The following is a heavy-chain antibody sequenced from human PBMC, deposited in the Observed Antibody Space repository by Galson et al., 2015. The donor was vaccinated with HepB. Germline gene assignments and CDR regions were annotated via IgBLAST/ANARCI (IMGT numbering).Heavy chain of an antibody. CDR3: AGEPRTRRYYSDSSTYGPVDY. CDR1: GFTFTNYA. D-gene: IGHD3-22*01. CDR2: TSYDEMYK. V-gene: IGHV3-30*04. Sequence: ALRLSCAASGFTFTNYAMHWVRQAPGKGLEWVAVTSYDEMYKYYTDSVRGRFTISRDNSKNTLYLQMNSLRTEDTAVYCCAGEPRTRRYYSDSSTYGPVDYGGQGSLVTVSS. J-gene: IGHJ4*02.